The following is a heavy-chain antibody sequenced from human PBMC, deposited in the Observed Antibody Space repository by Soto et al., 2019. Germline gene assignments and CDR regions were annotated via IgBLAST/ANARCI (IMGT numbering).Heavy chain of an antibody. Sequence: PSETLSLTCSVSGVSVSNKTYYWSWIRQPPGKRLEWLGYVYHGGTTFYNPSLKSRITISVDTSNNQFSLKLTSVTAADTAVYYCARVHVMVVAGSTFDYWGHGTLVTVSS. J-gene: IGHJ4*01. V-gene: IGHV4-39*07. CDR2: VYHGGTT. CDR1: GVSVSNKTYY. D-gene: IGHD6-19*01. CDR3: ARVHVMVVAGSTFDY.